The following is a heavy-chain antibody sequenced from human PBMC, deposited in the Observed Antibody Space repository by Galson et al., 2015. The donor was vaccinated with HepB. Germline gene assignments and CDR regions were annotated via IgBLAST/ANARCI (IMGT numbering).Heavy chain of an antibody. Sequence: SVKVSCKASGGTFSSYAISWVRQAPGQGLEWMGGIIPIFGTANYAQKFQGRVTTTADASTSTAYMELSSLRSEDTAVYYCARGQNTIFGVVIPPRGSVPYYYMDVWGKGTTVTVSS. V-gene: IGHV1-69*13. CDR1: GGTFSSYA. CDR2: IIPIFGTA. J-gene: IGHJ6*03. CDR3: ARGQNTIFGVVIPPRGSVPYYYMDV. D-gene: IGHD3-3*01.